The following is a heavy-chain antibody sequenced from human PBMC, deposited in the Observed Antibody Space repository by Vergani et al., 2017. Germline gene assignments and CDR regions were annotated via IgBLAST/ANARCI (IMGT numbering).Heavy chain of an antibody. CDR2: ISWNSGSI. D-gene: IGHD3-10*01. CDR1: GFTFDDYA. V-gene: IGHV3-9*01. CDR3: AKDRLGSGSYSFINWFDP. Sequence: EVQLVESGGGLVQPGRSLRLSCAASGFTFDDYAMHWVRQAPGKGLAWVSGISWNSGSIGYADSVKGRFTISRDNAKNSRYLQMNSLRAEDTALYYCAKDRLGSGSYSFINWFDPWGQGTLVTVSS. J-gene: IGHJ5*02.